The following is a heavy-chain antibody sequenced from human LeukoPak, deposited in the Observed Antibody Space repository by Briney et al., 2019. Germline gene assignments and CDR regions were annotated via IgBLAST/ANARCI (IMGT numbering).Heavy chain of an antibody. CDR1: GYTFTSYD. J-gene: IGHJ1*01. D-gene: IGHD2-15*01. Sequence: GASVKVSCKASGYTFTSYDINWVRQAPGQGLEWMGWMNPNSGNTGYAQKFQGRVTMTRNTSISTAYMELSSLRSEDTAVYYCASQGVVAATMGYYFQHWGQGTLVTVSS. V-gene: IGHV1-8*01. CDR2: MNPNSGNT. CDR3: ASQGVVAATMGYYFQH.